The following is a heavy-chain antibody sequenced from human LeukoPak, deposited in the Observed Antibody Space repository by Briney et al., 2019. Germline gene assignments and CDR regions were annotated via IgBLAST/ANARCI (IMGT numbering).Heavy chain of an antibody. Sequence: ASVKVSCKASGYSFTGYYIHWVRQAPGQGLEWMGWINPNSGGTNYVQKFQGRVTMTRDTSISTAYMELSRLRSDDTVVYYCARGDIVVLPAGIPHNWFDPWGQGTLVTVSS. CDR3: ARGDIVVLPAGIPHNWFDP. J-gene: IGHJ5*02. CDR1: GYSFTGYY. CDR2: INPNSGGT. V-gene: IGHV1-2*02. D-gene: IGHD2-2*02.